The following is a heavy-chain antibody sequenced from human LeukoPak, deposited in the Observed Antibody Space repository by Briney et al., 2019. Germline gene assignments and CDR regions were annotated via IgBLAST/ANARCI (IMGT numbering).Heavy chain of an antibody. Sequence: SETLSLTCTVSGGSISSGDYYWSWIRQPPGKGLEWIGYIYYSGSTYYNPSLKSRVTISVDTSKNQFSLKLSFVTAADTAVYYCARSSINVLMVFLDYWGQGTLVTVSS. CDR2: IYYSGST. CDR1: GGSISSGDYY. D-gene: IGHD2-8*01. J-gene: IGHJ4*02. CDR3: ARSSINVLMVFLDY. V-gene: IGHV4-30-4*08.